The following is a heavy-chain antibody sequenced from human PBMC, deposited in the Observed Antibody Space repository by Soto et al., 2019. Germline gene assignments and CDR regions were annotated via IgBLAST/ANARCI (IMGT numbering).Heavy chain of an antibody. CDR2: INPNSGGT. Sequence: ASVKVSCKASGYTFTGYYMHWVRQAPGQGLEWMGWINPNSGGTNYAQKFQGRVTMTRDTSISTAYMELSRLRSDDTAVYYCARVRAEDIVLMVYARWHHDAFDIWGQGTMVTVSS. CDR1: GYTFTGYY. J-gene: IGHJ3*02. D-gene: IGHD2-8*01. V-gene: IGHV1-2*02. CDR3: ARVRAEDIVLMVYARWHHDAFDI.